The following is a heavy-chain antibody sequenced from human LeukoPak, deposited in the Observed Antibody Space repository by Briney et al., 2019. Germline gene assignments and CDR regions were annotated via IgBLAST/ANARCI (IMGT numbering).Heavy chain of an antibody. D-gene: IGHD6-13*01. CDR2: IRSDGSIK. J-gene: IGHJ4*02. Sequence: GGSLRLSCAASGFSFRSNGMHWVRQAPGKGLEWVAFIRSDGSIKYYADSVKGRFTISRDNSKNTLYLQLNSLRAEDTAVDYCAKDCYDGSNWYTDSWGQGTLVTVSS. V-gene: IGHV3-30*02. CDR1: GFSFRSNG. CDR3: AKDCYDGSNWYTDS.